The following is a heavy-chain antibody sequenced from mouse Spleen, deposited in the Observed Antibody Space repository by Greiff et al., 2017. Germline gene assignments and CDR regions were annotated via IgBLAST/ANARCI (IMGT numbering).Heavy chain of an antibody. CDR3: TRGGLWNGNYFDY. D-gene: IGHD1-1*02. Sequence: DVMLVESGEGLVKPGGSLKLSCAASGFTFSSYAMSWVRQTPEKRLEWVAYISSGGDYIYYADTVKGRFTISRDNARNTLYLQMSSLKSEDTAMYYCTRGGLWNGNYFDYWGQGTTLTVSS. CDR1: GFTFSSYA. J-gene: IGHJ2*01. V-gene: IGHV5-9-1*02. CDR2: ISSGGDYI.